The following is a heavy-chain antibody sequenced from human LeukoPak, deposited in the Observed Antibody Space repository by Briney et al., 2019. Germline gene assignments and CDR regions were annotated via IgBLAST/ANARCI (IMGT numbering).Heavy chain of an antibody. D-gene: IGHD2-15*01. J-gene: IGHJ6*02. Sequence: GESLKISCKGSGYSFTSYWIGWVRQMPGKGLEWMGIIYPGDSDTRYSPSFQGQVTISADKSISTAYLQWSSLKASDTAMYYCARHDSPLTYYYGMDVWGQGTTVTVSS. V-gene: IGHV5-51*01. CDR1: GYSFTSYW. CDR2: IYPGDSDT. CDR3: ARHDSPLTYYYGMDV.